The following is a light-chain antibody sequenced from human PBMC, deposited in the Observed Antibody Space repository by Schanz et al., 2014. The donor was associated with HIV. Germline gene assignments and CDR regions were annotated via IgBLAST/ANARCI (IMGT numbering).Light chain of an antibody. CDR1: SSDVGGYNY. CDR3: GSYTTSRTFV. CDR2: DGS. Sequence: QSVLTQPASVSGSPGQSITISCTGTSSDVGGYNYVSWYQQHPGKAPKLMIYDGSRRPSGVSGRFSGSKSGNTASLTISGLQAEDEADYYGGSYTTSRTFVFGTGTKVTVL. J-gene: IGLJ1*01. V-gene: IGLV2-14*03.